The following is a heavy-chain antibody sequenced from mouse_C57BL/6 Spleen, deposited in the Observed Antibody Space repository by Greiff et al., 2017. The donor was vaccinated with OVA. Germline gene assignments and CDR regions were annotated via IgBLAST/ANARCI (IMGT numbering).Heavy chain of an antibody. V-gene: IGHV1-61*01. CDR2: IYPSDSET. CDR1: GYTFTSYW. CDR3: AREGDYGYAMDY. J-gene: IGHJ4*01. D-gene: IGHD2-4*01. Sequence: QVQLQQPGAELVRPGSSVKLSCKASGYTFTSYWMAWVKQRPGQGLEWIGNIYPSDSETHYTQKFKDKATLTVDKSSSTAYMQLSSLTSEDSAVYYCAREGDYGYAMDYWGQGTSVTVSS.